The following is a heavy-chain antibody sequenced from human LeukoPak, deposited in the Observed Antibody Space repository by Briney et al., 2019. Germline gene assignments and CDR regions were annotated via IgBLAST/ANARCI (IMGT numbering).Heavy chain of an antibody. Sequence: ASVKVSCEVSGYTLTELSMHWVRQAPGKGLEWMGGFDPEDGETIYAQKFQGRVTMTEDTSTDTAYMELSSLRSEDTAVYYRATPIVGATNYYYYYGMDVWGQGTTVTVSS. V-gene: IGHV1-24*01. J-gene: IGHJ6*02. CDR1: GYTLTELS. CDR2: FDPEDGET. D-gene: IGHD1-26*01. CDR3: ATPIVGATNYYYYYGMDV.